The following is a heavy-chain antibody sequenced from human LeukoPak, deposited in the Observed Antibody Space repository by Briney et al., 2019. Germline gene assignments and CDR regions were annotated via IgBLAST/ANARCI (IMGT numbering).Heavy chain of an antibody. Sequence: ASVKVSRKASGYTFNRYGFSWVRQAPGQGLECLGWISAYSGNTKYAQNFQDRVTMTTDASTSTAYMELRSLTSDDTAVYFCARTHDYDNFPDYWGQGTLVAVSS. CDR1: GYTFNRYG. J-gene: IGHJ4*02. CDR2: ISAYSGNT. CDR3: ARTHDYDNFPDY. D-gene: IGHD4-11*01. V-gene: IGHV1-18*01.